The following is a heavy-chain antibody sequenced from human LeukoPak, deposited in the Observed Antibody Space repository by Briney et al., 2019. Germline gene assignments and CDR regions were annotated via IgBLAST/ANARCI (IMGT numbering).Heavy chain of an antibody. J-gene: IGHJ3*02. CDR1: GFTFSSYG. CDR3: AKLHGEVGATQGFDI. D-gene: IGHD1-26*01. CDR2: ISYDGSNK. Sequence: PGGSLRLSCAASGFTFSSYGMHWVRQAPGKGLEWVAVISYDGSNKYYADSVKGRFTISRDNSKNTLYLQMNSLRAEDTAVYYCAKLHGEVGATQGFDIWGQGTMVTVSS. V-gene: IGHV3-30*18.